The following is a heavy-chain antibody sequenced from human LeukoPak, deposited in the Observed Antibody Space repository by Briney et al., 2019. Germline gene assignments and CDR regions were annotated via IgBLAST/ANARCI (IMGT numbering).Heavy chain of an antibody. J-gene: IGHJ4*02. V-gene: IGHV1-69*05. Sequence: ASVKVSCKASGGTFSGYAISWVRQAPGQGLEWMGGIIPIFGTANYAQKFQGRVTITTDESTSTAYMELSSLRSEDTAVYYCARAGRRVVAAHFDYWGQGTLVTVSS. CDR3: ARAGRRVVAAHFDY. CDR2: IIPIFGTA. D-gene: IGHD2-15*01. CDR1: GGTFSGYA.